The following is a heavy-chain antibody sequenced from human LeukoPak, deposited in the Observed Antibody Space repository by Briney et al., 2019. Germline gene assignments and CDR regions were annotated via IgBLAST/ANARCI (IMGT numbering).Heavy chain of an antibody. D-gene: IGHD6-13*01. Sequence: GGSLRLSCAASGFIFRNYWMSWVRQGPGEGPEWVANINQGGSEKYYVDSVKGRFTISRDNAKNSLYLQMNSLRAEDTAVYYCARDPEGAAAERYFQHWGQGTLVTVSS. CDR1: GFIFRNYW. V-gene: IGHV3-7*01. CDR2: INQGGSEK. J-gene: IGHJ1*01. CDR3: ARDPEGAAAERYFQH.